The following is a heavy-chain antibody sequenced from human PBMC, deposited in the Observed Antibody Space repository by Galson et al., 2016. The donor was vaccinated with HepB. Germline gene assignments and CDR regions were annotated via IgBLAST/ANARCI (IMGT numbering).Heavy chain of an antibody. D-gene: IGHD2-21*02. J-gene: IGHJ4*02. CDR3: TRPKTTAIGGRSDY. V-gene: IGHV3-73*01. Sequence: SLRLSCAASGFTFSGSAMHWVRQASGKGLEWVGRIGSKANSYATAYAASVKGRFTISRDDSKNTAYLQTNSLKTEDTAVYYCTRPKTTAIGGRSDYWGQGTLVTVSS. CDR2: IGSKANSYAT. CDR1: GFTFSGSA.